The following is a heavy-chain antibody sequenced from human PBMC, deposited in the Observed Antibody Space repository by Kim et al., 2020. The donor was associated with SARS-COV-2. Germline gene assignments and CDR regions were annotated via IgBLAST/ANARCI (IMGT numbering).Heavy chain of an antibody. V-gene: IGHV4-61*02. CDR1: GGSISSGSYY. Sequence: SETLSLTCTVSGGSISSGSYYWSWIRQPAGKGLEWIGRIYTSGSTNYNPSLKSRVTISVDTSKNQFSLKLSSVTAADTAVYYCASATIGSGWYYSNYYYGMDVWGQGTTVTVSS. CDR2: IYTSGST. CDR3: ASATIGSGWYYSNYYYGMDV. J-gene: IGHJ6*02. D-gene: IGHD6-19*01.